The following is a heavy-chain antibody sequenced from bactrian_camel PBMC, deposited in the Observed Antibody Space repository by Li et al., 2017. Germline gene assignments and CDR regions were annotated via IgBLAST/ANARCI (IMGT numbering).Heavy chain of an antibody. D-gene: IGHD4*01. J-gene: IGHJ4*01. CDR1: GYRYSTYC. CDR2: IDSDGRT. V-gene: IGHV3S53*01. Sequence: HVQLVESGGGSVQVGGSRRLSCVVSGYRYSTYCMGWFRQVPGNEREPLASIDSDGRTSVADSVKGRFTISQDGAKNTLYLEMNSLKPEDTATYYCAHEFLCTAVQGIFPYSDYGQGTQVTVS.